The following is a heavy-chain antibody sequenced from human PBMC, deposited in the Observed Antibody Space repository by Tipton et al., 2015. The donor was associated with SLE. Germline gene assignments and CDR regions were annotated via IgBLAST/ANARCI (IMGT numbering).Heavy chain of an antibody. CDR3: ARGNSEYDYRSFDY. J-gene: IGHJ4*02. CDR1: GYDFTNYW. D-gene: IGHD5-12*01. Sequence: LVQSGAEVRKPGESLKISCKGSGYDFTNYWIAWVRQMPGKGLEWMGIIYPGDSDTRYSPSFQGQVTLSGDKSIGTAYLQWGSLKASDTAMYYCARGNSEYDYRSFDYWGQGTLVTVPS. V-gene: IGHV5-51*03. CDR2: IYPGDSDT.